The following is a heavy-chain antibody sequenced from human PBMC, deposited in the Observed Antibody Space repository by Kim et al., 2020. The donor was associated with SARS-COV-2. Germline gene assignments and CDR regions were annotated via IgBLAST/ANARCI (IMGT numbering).Heavy chain of an antibody. V-gene: IGHV4-59*01. Sequence: SETLSLTCTVSGGSISSYYWSWIRQPPGKGLEWIGYIYYSGSTNYNPSRKSRVTISVDTSKNQFSLKLSSVTAADTAVYYCATSTVTAYYYYYGMDVWGQGTTVTVSS. CDR3: ATSTVTAYYYYYGMDV. CDR1: GGSISSYY. J-gene: IGHJ6*02. D-gene: IGHD4-17*01. CDR2: IYYSGST.